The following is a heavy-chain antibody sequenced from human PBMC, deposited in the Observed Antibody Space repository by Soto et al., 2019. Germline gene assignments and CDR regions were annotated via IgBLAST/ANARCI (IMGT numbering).Heavy chain of an antibody. V-gene: IGHV3-21*01. CDR2: ISSSSSYI. Sequence: EVQLVESGGGLVKPGGSLRLSCAASGFTFSSYSMNWVRQAPGKGLEWVSSISSSSSYIYYADSVKGRFTISRDNAKKSLYLQMNSLRAEDTAVYYCARSPGAVAGNWGQGTLVTVSS. CDR1: GFTFSSYS. J-gene: IGHJ4*02. CDR3: ARSPGAVAGN. D-gene: IGHD6-19*01.